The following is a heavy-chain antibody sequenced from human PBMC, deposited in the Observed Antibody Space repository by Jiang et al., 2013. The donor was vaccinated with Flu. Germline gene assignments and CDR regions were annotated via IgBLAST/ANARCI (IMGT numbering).Heavy chain of an antibody. V-gene: IGHV3-30-3*01. J-gene: IGHJ4*02. D-gene: IGHD5-24*01. CDR3: ARGYKFDY. Sequence: VQLLESGGGVVQPGRSLRLSCAASGFTFSSYAMHWVRQAPGKGLEWVAVISYDGSNKYYADSVKGRFTISRDNSKNTLYLQMNSLRAEDTAVYYCARGYKFDYWGQGTLVTVSS. CDR2: ISYDGSNK. CDR1: GFTFSSYA.